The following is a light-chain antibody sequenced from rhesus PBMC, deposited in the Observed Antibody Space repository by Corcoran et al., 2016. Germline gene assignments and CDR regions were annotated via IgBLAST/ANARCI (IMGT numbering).Light chain of an antibody. V-gene: IGKV1-22*01. CDR1: QGMSSW. CDR2: KAY. Sequence: DIQMTQSPSSLSASVGDTVTINCRASQGMSSWLACYQQKPGKAPKLLIYKAYSLLSGVPSRLSGSGAGTDFTLTISSLQSEDFATYYCQQYSSRPFTFGPGTKLDIK. J-gene: IGKJ3*01. CDR3: QQYSSRPFT.